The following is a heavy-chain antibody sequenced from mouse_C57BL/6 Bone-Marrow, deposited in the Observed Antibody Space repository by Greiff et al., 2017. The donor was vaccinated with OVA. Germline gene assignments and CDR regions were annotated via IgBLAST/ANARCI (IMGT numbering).Heavy chain of an antibody. V-gene: IGHV3-5*01. CDR3: AREGQNYGKFYWYFDV. J-gene: IGHJ1*03. CDR1: GISITTGNYR. D-gene: IGHD1-1*01. Sequence: ESGPGLVKPSQTVFLTCTVTGISITTGNYRWSWIRQFPGNKLEWIGYIYYSGTITYNPSLTSRTTITRDTPKNQFFLEMNSLTAEDTATYYCAREGQNYGKFYWYFDVWGTGTTVTVSS. CDR2: IYYSGTI.